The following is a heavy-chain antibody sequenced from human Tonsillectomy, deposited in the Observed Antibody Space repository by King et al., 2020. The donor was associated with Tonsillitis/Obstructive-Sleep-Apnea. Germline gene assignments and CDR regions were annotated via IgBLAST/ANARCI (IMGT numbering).Heavy chain of an antibody. CDR3: AREGAVMNAFDI. CDR1: GGSISSYY. V-gene: IGHV4-59*01. J-gene: IGHJ3*02. CDR2: IYYSWGT. D-gene: IGHD2-8*01. Sequence: VQLQESGPGLVKPSETLSLTCTVSGGSISSYYWSWIRQPSGKGLEWLGYIYYSWGTKYNPSLKSRVTISVDTSKNQFSLKLSSVTAADTPVYYCAREGAVMNAFDIWGQGTMVTVSS.